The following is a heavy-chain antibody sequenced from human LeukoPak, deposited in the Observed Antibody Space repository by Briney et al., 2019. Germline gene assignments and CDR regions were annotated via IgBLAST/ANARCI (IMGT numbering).Heavy chain of an antibody. D-gene: IGHD3-3*01. J-gene: IGHJ4*02. CDR2: IDYSGST. Sequence: PSETLSLTCTVSGGSISSSSYYWGWIRQPPGKGLEWIGSIDYSGSTYYNPSLKSRVTISVDTSKNQFSLKLSSLTAADTAVYYCARDLRNLRITIFGVSYFDYWGQGTLVTVSS. CDR1: GGSISSSSYY. CDR3: ARDLRNLRITIFGVSYFDY. V-gene: IGHV4-39*07.